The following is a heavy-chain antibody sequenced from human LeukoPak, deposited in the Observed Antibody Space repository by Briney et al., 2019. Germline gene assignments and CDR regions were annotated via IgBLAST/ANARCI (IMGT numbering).Heavy chain of an antibody. V-gene: IGHV3-49*03. J-gene: IGHJ4*02. Sequence: PGRSLRLSCTGSGFTFRDYTMTWIRQAPGKGLEWVSFIRKKADGGTPEYAASVKGRFTTSRDDSKSIAYLQMNSLQTDDTAVYYCTTDPPTRYWGQGTLVSVSS. D-gene: IGHD1-26*01. CDR1: GFTFRDYT. CDR3: TTDPPTRY. CDR2: IRKKADGGTP.